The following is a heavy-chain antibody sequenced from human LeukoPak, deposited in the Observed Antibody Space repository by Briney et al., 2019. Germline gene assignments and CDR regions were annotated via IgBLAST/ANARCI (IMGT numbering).Heavy chain of an antibody. V-gene: IGHV3-74*01. J-gene: IGHJ6*02. D-gene: IGHD5-24*01. CDR3: AREGYQVWLQLRYYYYGMDV. CDR1: GFTFSSHW. CDR2: INSDGRST. Sequence: GGSLRLSCAASGFTFSSHWMHWVRQAPGTGLVWASRINSDGRSTSYADSVQGRFTISRDNSKNTLYLQMNSLRAEDTAVYYCAREGYQVWLQLRYYYYGMDVWGQGTTVTVSS.